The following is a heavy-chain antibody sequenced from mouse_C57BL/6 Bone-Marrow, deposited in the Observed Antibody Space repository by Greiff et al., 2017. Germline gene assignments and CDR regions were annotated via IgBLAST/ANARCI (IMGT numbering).Heavy chain of an antibody. CDR1: GYTFTSYG. Sequence: VQLQQSGAELARPGASVKLSCKASGYTFTSYGISWVKQRTGQGLEWIGEIYPRSGNTYYNEKFKGKATLTADKSSSTAYMELRSLTSEDSAVYFCARRRYYYGSGWYFDVWGTGTTVTVSS. D-gene: IGHD1-1*01. CDR3: ARRRYYYGSGWYFDV. CDR2: IYPRSGNT. J-gene: IGHJ1*03. V-gene: IGHV1-81*01.